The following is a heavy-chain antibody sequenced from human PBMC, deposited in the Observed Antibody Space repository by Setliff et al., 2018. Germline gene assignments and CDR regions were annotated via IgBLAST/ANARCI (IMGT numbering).Heavy chain of an antibody. CDR1: GGSISSGGYY. CDR3: ARGGGYYSDL. D-gene: IGHD1-1*01. V-gene: IGHV4-39*07. CDR2: IYHSGST. J-gene: IGHJ5*02. Sequence: ASETLSLTCTVSGGSISSGGYYWSWIRQHPGKGLEWIGEIYHSGSTNYNPSLKSRVTISVDTSKKQFSLKLSSVTAADTAVYYCARGGGYYSDLWGQGMLVTVSS.